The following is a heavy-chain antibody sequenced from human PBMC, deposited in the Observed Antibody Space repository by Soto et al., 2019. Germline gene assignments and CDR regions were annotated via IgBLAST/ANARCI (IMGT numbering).Heavy chain of an antibody. CDR3: AREGRYCSGGSCNPNKKIDY. CDR1: GFTVSSHY. D-gene: IGHD2-15*01. V-gene: IGHV3-66*01. CDR2: IYSGGST. J-gene: IGHJ4*02. Sequence: GESLKISCAASGFTVSSHYMSWVRQAPGKGLEWVSVIYSGGSTYYADSVKGRFTISRDNSKNTLYLQMNSLRAEDTAVYYCAREGRYCSGGSCNPNKKIDYWGQGTLVTVSS.